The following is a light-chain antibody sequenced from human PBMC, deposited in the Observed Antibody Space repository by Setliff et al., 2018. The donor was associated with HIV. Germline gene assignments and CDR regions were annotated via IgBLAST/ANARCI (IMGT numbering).Light chain of an antibody. J-gene: IGLJ2*01. CDR2: DVS. CDR1: SSDVGDYNY. Sequence: QSVLTQPVSVSGSPGQSITISCTGTSSDVGDYNYVSWYQQHPGKAPKLMIYDVSNRPSGVSNRFSGSKSGSTASLTISGLQAEDEADYYCSSYTSITTLDVVFGGGTK. CDR3: SSYTSITTLDVV. V-gene: IGLV2-14*03.